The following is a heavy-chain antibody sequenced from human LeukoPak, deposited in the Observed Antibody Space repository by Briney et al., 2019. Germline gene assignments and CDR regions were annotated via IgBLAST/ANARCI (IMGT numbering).Heavy chain of an antibody. V-gene: IGHV4-39*07. Sequence: SETLSLTCTVSGGSISSSSYYWGWIRQPPGKGLEWIGSIYYSGSTYYNPSLKSRVTISVDTSKNQFSLKLSSVTAADTAVYYCARVLWDSSGYSLDYWGQGTLVTVSS. CDR2: IYYSGST. J-gene: IGHJ4*02. CDR3: ARVLWDSSGYSLDY. CDR1: GGSISSSSYY. D-gene: IGHD3-22*01.